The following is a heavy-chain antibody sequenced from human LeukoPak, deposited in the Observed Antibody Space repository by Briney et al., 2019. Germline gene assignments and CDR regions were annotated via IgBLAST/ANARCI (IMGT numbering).Heavy chain of an antibody. J-gene: IGHJ4*02. V-gene: IGHV3-11*05. CDR1: GFTFSDYY. Sequence: KPGGSLRLSCAASGFTFSDYYMSWLRQAPGKGLNWVSYISGSGSYTNFADSVKGRFTISRDNAKNALYLQTDSLRAEDTAVYYCARGSDYMSTSWYGVWGQGTLVTVSS. D-gene: IGHD6-13*01. CDR3: ARGSDYMSTSWYGV. CDR2: ISGSGSYT.